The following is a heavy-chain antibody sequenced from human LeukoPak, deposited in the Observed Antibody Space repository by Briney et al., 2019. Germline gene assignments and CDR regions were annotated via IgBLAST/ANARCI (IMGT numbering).Heavy chain of an antibody. D-gene: IGHD3-3*01. V-gene: IGHV4-59*01. CDR1: GGSISSYY. CDR3: ARVLRVVTLPYYYYGMDV. Sequence: SETLSLTCTVSGGSISSYYWSWIRQPPGKGLEWIGYIYYSGSTNYNPSLKSRVTISVDTSKTQFSLKLSSVTAADTAVYYCARVLRVVTLPYYYYGMDVWGQGTTVTVSS. CDR2: IYYSGST. J-gene: IGHJ6*02.